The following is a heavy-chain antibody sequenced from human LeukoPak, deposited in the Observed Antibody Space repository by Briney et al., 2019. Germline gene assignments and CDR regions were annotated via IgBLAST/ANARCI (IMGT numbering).Heavy chain of an antibody. Sequence: PSQTLSLTCTVSGGSISSGDYYWRWLRQPPGTGLEWIGYIYYSGSTYYNPSLKSRVIISVNTSKNQFSLKLSSVTAADTAVYYCARYSVVVVPAAITSNYYYYYYMDVWGKGTTVTVSS. CDR1: GGSISSGDYY. CDR2: IYYSGST. CDR3: ARYSVVVVPAAITSNYYYYYYMDV. J-gene: IGHJ6*03. D-gene: IGHD2-2*02. V-gene: IGHV4-30-4*08.